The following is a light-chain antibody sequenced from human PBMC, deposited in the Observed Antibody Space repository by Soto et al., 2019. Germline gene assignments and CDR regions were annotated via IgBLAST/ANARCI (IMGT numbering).Light chain of an antibody. CDR1: SGHSSYA. V-gene: IGLV4-69*01. CDR3: QTWVIGRVV. Sequence: QSVLTQSPSASASLGASVKLTCSLSSGHSSYAIAWHQQQPEKGPRYLMKLNSDGSHSKGDGIPDRFSGSSSGAERYLTISSLQSEDEADYYCQTWVIGRVVFGGGTKLTVL. J-gene: IGLJ2*01. CDR2: LNSDGSH.